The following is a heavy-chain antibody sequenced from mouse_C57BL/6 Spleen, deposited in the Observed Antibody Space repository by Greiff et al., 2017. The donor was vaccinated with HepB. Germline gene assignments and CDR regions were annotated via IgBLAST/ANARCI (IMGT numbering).Heavy chain of an antibody. Sequence: VQLQQSGPELVKPGASVKISCKASGYAFSSSWMNWVKQRPGKGLEWIGRIYPGDGDTNYNGKFKGKATLTADKSSSTAYMQLSSLTSEDSAVYFCARSYYDYDYYFDYWGQGTTLTVSS. J-gene: IGHJ2*01. CDR1: GYAFSSSW. D-gene: IGHD2-4*01. CDR3: ARSYYDYDYYFDY. CDR2: IYPGDGDT. V-gene: IGHV1-82*01.